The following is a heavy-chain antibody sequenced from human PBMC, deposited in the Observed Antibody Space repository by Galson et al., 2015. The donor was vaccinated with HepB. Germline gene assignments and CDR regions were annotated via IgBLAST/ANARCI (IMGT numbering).Heavy chain of an antibody. J-gene: IGHJ5*02. CDR3: ARGSRDSGAVAGPWFDP. CDR1: GFTFSDYY. D-gene: IGHD6-19*01. CDR2: IGSSASSI. Sequence: SLRLSCAASGFTFSDYYMNWIRQAPGKGLEWVSYIGSSASSIYYADSVGGRFTISRDNAKQSLYLQMNSLRAEDTAVYYCARGSRDSGAVAGPWFDPWGQGTLVTVSS. V-gene: IGHV3-11*01.